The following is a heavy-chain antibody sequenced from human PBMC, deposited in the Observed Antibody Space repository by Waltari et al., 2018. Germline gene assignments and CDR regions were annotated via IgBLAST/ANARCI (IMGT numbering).Heavy chain of an antibody. CDR3: ARDQTYYYGSGSRFSPTGAHGMDV. D-gene: IGHD3-10*01. Sequence: QVQLQVSGPGLVKPSETLSLTCTVSGGSISSYYWIWIRQPPGEGLVWMGYIYYSGSTNYNPSLKSRVTISVDTSKNQFSLKLSSVTAADTAVYYCARDQTYYYGSGSRFSPTGAHGMDVWGQGTTVTVSS. CDR2: IYYSGST. V-gene: IGHV4-59*01. CDR1: GGSISSYY. J-gene: IGHJ6*02.